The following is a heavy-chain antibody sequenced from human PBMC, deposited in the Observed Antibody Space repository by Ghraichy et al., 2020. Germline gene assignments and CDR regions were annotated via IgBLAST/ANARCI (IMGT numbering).Heavy chain of an antibody. Sequence: SETLSLTCTVSGYSISSGYYWGWIRQPPGKGLXWIGSIYHNGSTYYSPSLKSRVTLSVDMSKNHFSLRLSSVTAADTAVYYCARIIRDLWSAYSDDYYMDVWGKGTTVTVSS. D-gene: IGHD3-3*01. CDR2: IYHNGST. CDR3: ARIIRDLWSAYSDDYYMDV. CDR1: GYSISSGYY. J-gene: IGHJ6*03. V-gene: IGHV4-38-2*02.